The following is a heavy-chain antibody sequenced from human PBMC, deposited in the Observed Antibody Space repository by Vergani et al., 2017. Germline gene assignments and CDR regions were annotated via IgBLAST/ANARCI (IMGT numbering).Heavy chain of an antibody. CDR3: VKDHPVFDE. Sequence: QVSLVESGGGVVQPGRSLTLTCSASGFGFKNFAMHWVRPAPGKGLEWVAFIQKDGIDKFYADSVRGRFTISRDISKNTLYLEMNSLSAEDTALYHCVKDHPVFDEWGRGTLVSVS. J-gene: IGHJ4*02. CDR1: GFGFKNFA. V-gene: IGHV3-30*18. CDR2: IQKDGIDK.